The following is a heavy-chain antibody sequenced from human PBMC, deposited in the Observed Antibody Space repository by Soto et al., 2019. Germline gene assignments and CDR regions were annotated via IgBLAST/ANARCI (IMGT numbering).Heavy chain of an antibody. D-gene: IGHD4-4*01. CDR1: GASISSNNW. V-gene: IGHV4-4*02. Sequence: QVQLQESGPGLVKPSGTLSLTCAVSGASISSNNWWSWVRLPPGKGLEWIGEIYHSGSTNDNPSLKSRVTLSVDKSNNRFSLKLSSVTAADTAVYYCARLYSKYDYYGTDVWGQGTTVTVSS. CDR3: ARLYSKYDYYGTDV. CDR2: IYHSGST. J-gene: IGHJ6*02.